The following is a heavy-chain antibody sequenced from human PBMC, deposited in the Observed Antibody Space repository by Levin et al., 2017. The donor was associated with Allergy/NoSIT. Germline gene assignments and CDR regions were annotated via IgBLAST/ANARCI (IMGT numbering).Heavy chain of an antibody. CDR3: ARVSYDRATGRHPSHFQD. CDR1: AGTFGVYT. D-gene: IGHD3-9*01. J-gene: IGHJ1*01. Sequence: KISCKASAGTFGVYTIAWVRQAPGQGLEWMGRIIPVLGSAFYAQDFQGRVTFTADKSTGTAYMDLKDVRPKDTGIYYCARVSYDRATGRHPSHFQDWGQGTLVTVSS. V-gene: IGHV1-69*08. CDR2: IIPVLGSA.